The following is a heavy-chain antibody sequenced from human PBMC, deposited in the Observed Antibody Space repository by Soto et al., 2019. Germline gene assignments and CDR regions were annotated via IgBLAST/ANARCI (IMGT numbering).Heavy chain of an antibody. CDR1: GGSISSSSYY. CDR3: ARQGEGGNFDY. CDR2: IYYSGST. J-gene: IGHJ4*02. D-gene: IGHD2-15*01. Sequence: SETLSLTCTVSGGSISSSSYYWGWIRQPPGKGLEWIGSIYYSGSTYYNPSLKSRVTISVDTSKNQFSLKLSSVTAADTAVYYCARQGEGGNFDYWGQGTLVTVSS. V-gene: IGHV4-39*01.